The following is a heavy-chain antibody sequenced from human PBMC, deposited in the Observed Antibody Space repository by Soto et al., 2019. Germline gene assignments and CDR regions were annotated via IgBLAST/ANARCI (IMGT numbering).Heavy chain of an antibody. D-gene: IGHD3-22*01. CDR2: ISSSGSII. V-gene: IGHV3-11*01. Sequence: VSFAASGFTSGDDYMSWIRQAPGKGLEWVSYISSSGSIIYYADSVKGRFTIPRDNAKNSLYLQLNSLRAEDTAVYYCARDLGYYASDGYFDYWGQGTVVTVSS. J-gene: IGHJ4*02. CDR3: ARDLGYYASDGYFDY. CDR1: GFTSGDDY.